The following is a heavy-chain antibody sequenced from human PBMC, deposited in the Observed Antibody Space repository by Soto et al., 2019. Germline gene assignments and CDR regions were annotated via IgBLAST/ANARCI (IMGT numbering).Heavy chain of an antibody. D-gene: IGHD6-6*01. CDR3: ARSIAARRGYVDD. CDR1: GGSISSSSYY. CDR2: IYYSGST. V-gene: IGHV4-39*01. J-gene: IGHJ4*02. Sequence: ASETLSLTCAVSGGSISSSSYYWGWIRQPPGKGLEWIGSIYYSGSTYYNPSLKSRVTISVDTSKNQFSLKLSSVTAADTAVYYCARSIAARRGYVDDWGQGTLVTVSS.